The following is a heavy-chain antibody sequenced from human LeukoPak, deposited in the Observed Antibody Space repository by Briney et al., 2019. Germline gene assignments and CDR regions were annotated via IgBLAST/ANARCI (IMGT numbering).Heavy chain of an antibody. CDR3: ARDLPRITIFGVVIRSGMDV. J-gene: IGHJ6*02. CDR1: GFTFSSYS. Sequence: GGSLRLSCAASGFTFSSYSMNWVRQAPGKGLEWVSSISSSSSYIYYADSVKGRFTISRDNAKNSLYLQMNSLRAEDTAVYHCARDLPRITIFGVVIRSGMDVWGQGTTVTVSS. D-gene: IGHD3-3*01. CDR2: ISSSSSYI. V-gene: IGHV3-21*01.